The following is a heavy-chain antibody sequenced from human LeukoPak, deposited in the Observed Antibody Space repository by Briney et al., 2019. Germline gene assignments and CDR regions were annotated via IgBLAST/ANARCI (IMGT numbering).Heavy chain of an antibody. J-gene: IGHJ4*02. CDR3: AKDQKVQQQLVPVGISYY. CDR1: GITFSNYG. D-gene: IGHD6-13*01. CDR2: ISYDGSNK. V-gene: IGHV3-30*18. Sequence: QPGGSLRLSCAASGITFSNYGMHWVRQAPGKGLEWVAVISYDGSNKFYADSVKGRFTISRDNSKNTLYLQMNSPKTDDTAMYYRAKDQKVQQQLVPVGISYYWGQGTLVTVSS.